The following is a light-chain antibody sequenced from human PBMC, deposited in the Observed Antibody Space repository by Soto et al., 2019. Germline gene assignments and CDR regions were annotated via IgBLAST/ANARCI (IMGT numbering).Light chain of an antibody. J-gene: IGKJ1*01. V-gene: IGKV3-20*01. CDR3: QQYSSSPEWT. Sequence: EIVLTQSPGTLSLSLGERATLSCMAIQSVSSSYLAWYQQKPGQAPRLLILGASSRATGIPDRFSGSGSGTDFTLTISRLEPEDFAVYYCQQYSSSPEWTFGQGTKV. CDR1: QSVSSSY. CDR2: GAS.